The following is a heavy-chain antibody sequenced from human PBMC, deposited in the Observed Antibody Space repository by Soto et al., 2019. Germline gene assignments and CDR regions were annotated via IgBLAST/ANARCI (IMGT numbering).Heavy chain of an antibody. J-gene: IGHJ4*02. CDR1: GFTFSSYA. V-gene: IGHV3-30-3*01. Sequence: GGSLRLSCAASGFTFSSYAMHWVRQAPGKGLEWVAVISYDGSNKYYADSVKGRFTISRDNSKNTLYLQMNSLRAEDTAVYYCARSPLLQQTSDYWGQGTLVTVSS. CDR2: ISYDGSNK. CDR3: ARSPLLQQTSDY. D-gene: IGHD6-13*01.